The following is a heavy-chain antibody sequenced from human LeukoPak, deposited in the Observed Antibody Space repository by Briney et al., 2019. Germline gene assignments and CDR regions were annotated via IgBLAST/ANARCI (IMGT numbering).Heavy chain of an antibody. D-gene: IGHD3-10*01. CDR2: IYHSGST. Sequence: PSQTLSLTCTVSGGSISSGYYWGWIRPPPGKGLEWIGSIYHSGSTYYNPSLKSRVTISVDTSKNQFSLKLSSVTAADTAVYYCARSDGYGLVDIWGQGTMVTVSS. CDR3: ARSDGYGLVDI. CDR1: GGSISSGYY. V-gene: IGHV4-38-2*02. J-gene: IGHJ3*02.